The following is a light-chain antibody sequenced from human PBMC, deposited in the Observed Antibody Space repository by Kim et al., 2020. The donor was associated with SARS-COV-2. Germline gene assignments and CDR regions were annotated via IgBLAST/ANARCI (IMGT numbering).Light chain of an antibody. CDR1: QSVSSSY. Sequence: SPGERATLSCSASQSVSSSYLAWYQHKPGQAPRLLISGASSRATGIPDRFSGSGSGTDFTLTISSLEPEDFAVYFCQQYGSSPRTFGQGTKVDIK. J-gene: IGKJ1*01. CDR2: GAS. V-gene: IGKV3-20*01. CDR3: QQYGSSPRT.